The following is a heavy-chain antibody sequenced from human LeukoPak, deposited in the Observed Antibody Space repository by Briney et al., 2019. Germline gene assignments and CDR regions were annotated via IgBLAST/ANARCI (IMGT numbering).Heavy chain of an antibody. CDR2: IIPILGIA. CDR3: ATNLLYDSSGYPFDY. CDR1: GGTFSSYT. Sequence: GASVRLSCTASGGTFSSYTISWVRQAPGQGLEWMGRIIPILGIANYAQKFQGRVTITADKSTSTAYMELSSLRSEDTAVYYCATNLLYDSSGYPFDYWGQGTLVTVSS. V-gene: IGHV1-69*02. J-gene: IGHJ4*02. D-gene: IGHD3-22*01.